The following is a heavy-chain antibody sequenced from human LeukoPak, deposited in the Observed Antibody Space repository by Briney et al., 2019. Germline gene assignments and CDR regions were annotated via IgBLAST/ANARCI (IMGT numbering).Heavy chain of an antibody. CDR1: GYTFTSYA. J-gene: IGHJ6*02. CDR3: AREGFRELSTYYYYGMDV. D-gene: IGHD3-10*01. CDR2: INTNTGNP. V-gene: IGHV7-4-1*02. Sequence: GASVKVSCKASGYTFTSYAMNWVRQAPGQGLEWMGWINTNTGNPTYAQGFTGRFVFSLDTSVSTAYLQISSLKAEDTAVYYCAREGFRELSTYYYYGMDVWGQGTTVTVSS.